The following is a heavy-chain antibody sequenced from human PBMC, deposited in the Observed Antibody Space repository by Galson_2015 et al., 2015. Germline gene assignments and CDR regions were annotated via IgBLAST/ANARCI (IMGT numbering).Heavy chain of an antibody. Sequence: PALVKPTQNLSLTCTFSGFSFTTSGVGVGWLRQPPGKALEWLALIYWDDYERYNPSLRSRISITKDTSKKQVVLTMTTMDPVDTATYYCAHEPQYQDYFDYWGQGTLVTISS. CDR3: AHEPQYQDYFDY. J-gene: IGHJ4*02. V-gene: IGHV2-5*02. CDR1: GFSFTTSGVG. D-gene: IGHD1-14*01. CDR2: IYWDDYE.